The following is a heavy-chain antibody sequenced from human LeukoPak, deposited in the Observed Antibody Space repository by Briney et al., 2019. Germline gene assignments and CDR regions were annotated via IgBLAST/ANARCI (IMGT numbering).Heavy chain of an antibody. CDR2: IYSGGST. V-gene: IGHV3-53*01. CDR1: GFTFSNFA. J-gene: IGHJ4*02. D-gene: IGHD1-26*01. Sequence: PGGSLRLSCGASGFTFSNFAMNWVRQAPGKGLEWVSVIYSGGSTYYADSVKGRFTISRDISKNTLYLQMNSLRAEDTAVYYCARDLRSYSYWGQGTLVTVSS. CDR3: ARDLRSYSY.